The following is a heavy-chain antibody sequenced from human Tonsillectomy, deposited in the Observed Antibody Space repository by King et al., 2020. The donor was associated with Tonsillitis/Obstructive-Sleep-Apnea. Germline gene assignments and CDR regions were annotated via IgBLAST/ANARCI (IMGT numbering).Heavy chain of an antibody. CDR3: ARLGYYYASSCYYGFYY. CDR1: GGSISSSSYY. D-gene: IGHD3-22*01. CDR2: IDYNGST. J-gene: IGHJ4*02. V-gene: IGHV4-39*01. Sequence: QLQEAGPGLVNPSETLSLTCTVSGGSISSSSYYWGWIRQTPGKGLEWIGSIDYNGSTDYNPSLKSRVTISVDTSKNQFYLKMSTVTDADTAVYYCARLGYYYASSCYYGFYYCGQGPLVSASS.